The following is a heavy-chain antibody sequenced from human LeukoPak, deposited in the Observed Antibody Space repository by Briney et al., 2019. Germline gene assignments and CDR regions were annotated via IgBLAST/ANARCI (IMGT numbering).Heavy chain of an antibody. CDR2: INPNSGGT. J-gene: IGHJ5*02. D-gene: IGHD6-13*01. CDR1: GYTFTGYY. Sequence: ASVTVSCTASGYTFTGYYMHWVRQAPGQGLEWMGRINPNSGGTNYAQKFQGRVTMTRDTSIGTAYMELSRLRSDDTAVYYCARELGYSSSWYEGGGFDPWGQGTLVTVSS. V-gene: IGHV1-2*06. CDR3: ARELGYSSSWYEGGGFDP.